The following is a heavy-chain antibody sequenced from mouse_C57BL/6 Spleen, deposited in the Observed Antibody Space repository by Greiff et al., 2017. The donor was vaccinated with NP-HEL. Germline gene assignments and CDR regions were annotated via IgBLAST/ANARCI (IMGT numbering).Heavy chain of an antibody. Sequence: EVKLMESEGGLVQPGSSMKLSCTASGFTFSDYYMAWVRQVPEKGLEWVANINYDGSSTYYLDSLKSRFIISRDNAKNILYLQRSSLKSEDTATYYCARAGDYDFWYFDVWGTGTTVTVSS. D-gene: IGHD2-4*01. CDR1: GFTFSDYY. V-gene: IGHV5-16*01. CDR3: ARAGDYDFWYFDV. J-gene: IGHJ1*03. CDR2: INYDGSST.